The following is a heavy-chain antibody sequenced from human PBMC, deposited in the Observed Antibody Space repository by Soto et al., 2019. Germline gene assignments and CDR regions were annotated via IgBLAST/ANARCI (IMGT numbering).Heavy chain of an antibody. CDR1: GGSISSSNW. D-gene: IGHD2-15*01. CDR2: IYHSGST. J-gene: IGHJ5*02. CDR3: ACKFGPRSWWFWFDP. Sequence: QVQLQESGPGLVKPSGTLSLTCAVSGGSISSSNWWSWVRQPPGKGLEWIGEIYHSGSTNYNPSLKRGATNSVSKSKNQFALKLSAVSAADTAVYYCACKFGPRSWWFWFDPWGQGTLVTVSS. V-gene: IGHV4-4*02.